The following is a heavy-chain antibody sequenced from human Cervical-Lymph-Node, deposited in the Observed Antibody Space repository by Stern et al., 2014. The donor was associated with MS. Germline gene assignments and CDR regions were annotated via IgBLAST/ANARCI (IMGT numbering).Heavy chain of an antibody. CDR1: GYSFTSYW. J-gene: IGHJ5*02. CDR2: IYPGDADT. Sequence: EVQLVESGAEVKKPGESLKISCKGSGYSFTSYWIGWVRQMPGKGLEWMGIIYPGDADTRYRPSFQGPGTILADKAISTAYLQWSSLKASDTAMYYCARFGLSSSSGGNWFDPWGQGTLVTVSS. D-gene: IGHD6-6*01. CDR3: ARFGLSSSSGGNWFDP. V-gene: IGHV5-51*03.